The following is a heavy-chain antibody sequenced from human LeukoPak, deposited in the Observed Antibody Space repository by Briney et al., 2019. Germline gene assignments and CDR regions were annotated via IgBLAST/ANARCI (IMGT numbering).Heavy chain of an antibody. CDR2: IIPIFGTA. Sequence: SVKVSCKASGGTFSSYAISWVRQAPGQGLEWMGGIIPIFGTANYAQKFQGRVTITADKSTSTAYMELRSLRSDDTAVYYRARGDSYDSSGYSYWGQGTLVTVSS. CDR3: ARGDSYDSSGYSY. V-gene: IGHV1-69*06. D-gene: IGHD3-22*01. J-gene: IGHJ4*02. CDR1: GGTFSSYA.